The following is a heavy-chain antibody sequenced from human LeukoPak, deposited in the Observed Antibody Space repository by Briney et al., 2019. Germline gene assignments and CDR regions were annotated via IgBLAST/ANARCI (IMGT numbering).Heavy chain of an antibody. V-gene: IGHV3-21*01. CDR2: ISSSSSYI. CDR3: ARDLMVPHDASDI. CDR1: GFTFSSYS. D-gene: IGHD2-8*01. J-gene: IGHJ3*02. Sequence: PGGSLRLSCAASGFTFSSYSMNWVRQAPGKGLEWVSSISSSSSYIYYADSVKGRFTISRDNAKNSLHLQMNSLRAEDTAVYYCARDLMVPHDASDIWGQGTMVTVSS.